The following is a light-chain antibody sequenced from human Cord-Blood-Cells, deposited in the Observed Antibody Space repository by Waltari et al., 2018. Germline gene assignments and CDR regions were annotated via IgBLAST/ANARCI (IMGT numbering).Light chain of an antibody. Sequence: DLQMTQSPSSLSASLGDRVTITCPASQSISSYLNWYQQKPGKAPKLLIYAASSLESGVPSRFSGSGSGTDFTLTISSLQPEDFATYYCQQSDSPPLTFGGGTKVEIK. CDR3: QQSDSPPLT. V-gene: IGKV1-39*01. CDR1: QSISSY. CDR2: AAS. J-gene: IGKJ4*01.